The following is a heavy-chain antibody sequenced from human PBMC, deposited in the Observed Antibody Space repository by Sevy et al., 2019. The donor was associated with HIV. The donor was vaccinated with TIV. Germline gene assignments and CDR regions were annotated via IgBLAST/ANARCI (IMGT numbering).Heavy chain of an antibody. V-gene: IGHV1-2*02. J-gene: IGHJ4*02. CDR3: ARETLDYGDFAF. CDR1: GYSFTGYY. D-gene: IGHD4-17*01. Sequence: ASVKVSCKASGYSFTGYYIHWERQAPGRGLEWMGWISPSVGVTKYAQKFQGRATITSETSVSTAYMELSRLESDDTAVYYCARETLDYGDFAFWGQGTQVTVSS. CDR2: ISPSVGVT.